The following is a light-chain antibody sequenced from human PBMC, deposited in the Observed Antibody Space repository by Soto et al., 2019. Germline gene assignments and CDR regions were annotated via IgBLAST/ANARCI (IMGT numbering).Light chain of an antibody. Sequence: IVSTPAPCTLVVSPGASPTLSVRASQSVSSSYLAWYQQKPGQAHRLLIYGASSRATGTPDRFSGSGSGTDFTLTISRLEPEDFAVYYCQQYGSSPATFGQGTKVDIK. CDR1: QSVSSSY. CDR2: GAS. CDR3: QQYGSSPAT. V-gene: IGKV3-20*01. J-gene: IGKJ1*01.